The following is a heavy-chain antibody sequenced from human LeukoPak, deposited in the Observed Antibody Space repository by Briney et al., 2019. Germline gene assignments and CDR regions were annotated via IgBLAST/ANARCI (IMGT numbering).Heavy chain of an antibody. CDR2: IYYSGST. CDR3: ARVGATYPHYYMDV. J-gene: IGHJ6*03. D-gene: IGHD3-16*01. CDR1: GGSISSSSYY. V-gene: IGHV4-39*01. Sequence: SETLSLTCTVSGGSISSSSYYWGWIRQPPGKGLEWIGSIYYSGSTYYNPSLKSRVTISVDTSKNQFSLKLSSVTAADTAVYYCARVGATYPHYYMDVWGKGTTVTVAS.